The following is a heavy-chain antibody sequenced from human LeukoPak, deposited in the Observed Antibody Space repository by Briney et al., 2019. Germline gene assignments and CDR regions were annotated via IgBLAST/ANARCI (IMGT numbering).Heavy chain of an antibody. CDR2: ISGYNYKT. V-gene: IGHV1-18*04. CDR1: GYTLSSYG. J-gene: IGHJ4*02. CDR3: ARDWELTY. Sequence: ASVKVSCKAFGYTLSSYGISWLRQAPGQGLEWIGWISGYNYKTKYAQTFQGRVAMTIDTSTKTVSMELRILRSEDTAVYYCARDWELTYWGQGTLVTVSS. D-gene: IGHD1-7*01.